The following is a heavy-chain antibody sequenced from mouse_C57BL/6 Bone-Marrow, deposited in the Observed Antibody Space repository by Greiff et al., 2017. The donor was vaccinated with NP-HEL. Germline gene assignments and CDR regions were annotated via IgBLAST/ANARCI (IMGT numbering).Heavy chain of an antibody. Sequence: EVQLQQSGPELVKPGASVKIPCKASGYTFTDYNMDWVKQSHGKSLEWIGDINPNNGGTIYNQKFKGKATLTVDKSSSTAYMELRSLTSEDTAVYYCARGGLYDYENAYWGQGTLVTVSA. D-gene: IGHD2-4*01. V-gene: IGHV1-18*01. CDR1: GYTFTDYN. J-gene: IGHJ3*01. CDR3: ARGGLYDYENAY. CDR2: INPNNGGT.